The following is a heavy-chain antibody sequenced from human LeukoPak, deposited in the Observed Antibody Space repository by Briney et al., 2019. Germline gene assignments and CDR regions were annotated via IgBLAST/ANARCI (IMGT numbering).Heavy chain of an antibody. V-gene: IGHV1-8*03. CDR1: GYTFTSYD. J-gene: IGHJ6*03. CDR2: MNPNSGNT. Sequence: GASVKVSCKASGYTFTSYDINWVRQATGQGLEWMGWMNPNSGNTGYAQKFQGRVTITRNTSISTAYMELSSLRSEDTAVYYCARGVRGWNDDGYTDVWGKGTTVTVSS. D-gene: IGHD1-1*01. CDR3: ARGVRGWNDDGYTDV.